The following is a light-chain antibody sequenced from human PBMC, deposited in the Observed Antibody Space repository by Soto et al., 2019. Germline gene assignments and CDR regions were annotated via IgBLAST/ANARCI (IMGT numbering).Light chain of an antibody. CDR1: QSVSSY. V-gene: IGKV3-11*01. CDR3: QHRSNSPFT. J-gene: IGKJ3*01. CDR2: DAS. Sequence: EIVLTQSPATLSLSPGERATLSCRASQSVSSYLAWFQQKPGQAPRLLIYDASNRATGIPARFSGSGSGTDFTLIISSLEPEDFAVYYCQHRSNSPFTFGPGTKVDIK.